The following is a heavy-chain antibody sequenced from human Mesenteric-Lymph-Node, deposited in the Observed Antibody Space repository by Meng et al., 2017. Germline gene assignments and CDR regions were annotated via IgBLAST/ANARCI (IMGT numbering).Heavy chain of an antibody. J-gene: IGHJ6*02. CDR3: VRDLNSRKTYYDFWSGGRGDGMDV. Sequence: ASVKVSCKASGYTFTSYAMHWGRQAPGQRREGMGWINAGNGNTKYSQKFQGRVTITRYTTASTAYMELSSLRSEDTAVYYCVRDLNSRKTYYDFWSGGRGDGMDVWGQGTTVTVSS. CDR2: INAGNGNT. V-gene: IGHV1-3*01. D-gene: IGHD3-3*01. CDR1: GYTFTSYA.